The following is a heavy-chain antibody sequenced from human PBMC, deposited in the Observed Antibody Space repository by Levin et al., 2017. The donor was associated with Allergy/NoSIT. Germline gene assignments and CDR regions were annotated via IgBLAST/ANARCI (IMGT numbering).Heavy chain of an antibody. CDR2: IIPIFGTA. CDR1: GGTFSSYA. J-gene: IGHJ6*02. V-gene: IGHV1-69*13. Sequence: VASVKVSCKASGGTFSSYAISWVRQAPGQGLEWMGGIIPIFGTANYAQKFQGRVTITADESTSTAYMELSSLRSEDTAVYYCASGYYYDSSGYSIPYYYYGMDVWGQGTTVTVSS. CDR3: ASGYYYDSSGYSIPYYYYGMDV. D-gene: IGHD3-22*01.